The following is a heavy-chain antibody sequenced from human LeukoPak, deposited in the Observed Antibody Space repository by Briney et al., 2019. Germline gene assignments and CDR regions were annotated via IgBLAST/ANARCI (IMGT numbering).Heavy chain of an antibody. J-gene: IGHJ5*02. CDR3: ARGHRRDSGSYYR. CDR1: GYSISSGYY. CDR2: IYHSGST. Sequence: SETLSLTCTVSGYSISSGYYWGWIRQPPGKGLEWIGSIYHSGSTYYNPSLKSRVTISVDTSKNQFSLKLSSVTAADTAVYYCARGHRRDSGSYYRWGQGTLVTVSS. V-gene: IGHV4-38-2*02. D-gene: IGHD1-26*01.